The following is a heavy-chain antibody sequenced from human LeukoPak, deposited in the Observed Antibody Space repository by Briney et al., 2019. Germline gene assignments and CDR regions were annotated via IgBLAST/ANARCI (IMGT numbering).Heavy chain of an antibody. CDR1: GFTFSSYA. Sequence: GGSLRLSWAASGFTFSSYAMSWVRQAPGKGLEWVSAISGSGGSTYYADSVKGRFTISRDNSKNTLYLQMNSLRAEDTAVYYCAKDGGYSYSYSDYWGQGTLVTVSS. V-gene: IGHV3-23*01. CDR3: AKDGGYSYSYSDY. J-gene: IGHJ4*02. D-gene: IGHD5-18*01. CDR2: ISGSGGST.